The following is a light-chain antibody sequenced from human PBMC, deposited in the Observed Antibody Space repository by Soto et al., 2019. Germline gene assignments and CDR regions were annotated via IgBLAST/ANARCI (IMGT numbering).Light chain of an antibody. V-gene: IGKV3-20*01. CDR2: GAS. Sequence: ETALTQSPGTLSLSPGERATLSCRASQSVSSSYLGWYQQKPGQAPRLLIYGASSRATGIPDRFSGSGSGTDFTLTISRLEPEDFAVYYCQQYGNSAITFGQGTRLEIK. J-gene: IGKJ5*01. CDR3: QQYGNSAIT. CDR1: QSVSSSY.